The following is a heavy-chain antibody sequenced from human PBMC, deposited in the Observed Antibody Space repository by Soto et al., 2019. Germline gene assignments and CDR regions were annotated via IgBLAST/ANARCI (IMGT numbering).Heavy chain of an antibody. CDR2: IRNKTKNYAT. CDR3: TVLDY. CDR1: GFTFSSYG. J-gene: IGHJ4*02. Sequence: GGSLRLSCAASGFTFSSYGMHWVRQASGKGLEWVGRIRNKTKNYATAYAASVKGRFTISRDDSKNTAFLQMNSLKIEDTAVYYCTVLDYWGQGTLVTVSS. D-gene: IGHD2-8*01. V-gene: IGHV3-73*01.